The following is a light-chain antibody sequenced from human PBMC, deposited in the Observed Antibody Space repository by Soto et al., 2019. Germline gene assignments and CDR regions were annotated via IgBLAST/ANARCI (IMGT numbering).Light chain of an antibody. Sequence: EIVMTQSPATLSVSPGERATLSCRASQSVSSNLAWYQQKPGQAPRLLIYRASTRATGIPARFSGSGSGTEFTLTISSLQSEDFAVYYCQHYHNCPPLTFGQGTKVEIK. CDR2: RAS. J-gene: IGKJ1*01. V-gene: IGKV3-15*01. CDR1: QSVSSN. CDR3: QHYHNCPPLT.